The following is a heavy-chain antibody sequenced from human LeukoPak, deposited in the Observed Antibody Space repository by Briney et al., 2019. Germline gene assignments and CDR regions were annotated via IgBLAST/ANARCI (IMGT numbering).Heavy chain of an antibody. CDR3: ARIGQYNSAWTHFDD. V-gene: IGHV4-4*07. CDR2: FSVSGTT. Sequence: PSETLSLTCIVSGDSISRYYWSWVRQPAGEGLEWIGRFSVSGTTDYSPSLKSRVTISVDTSKNQFSLKLTYVTAADTAVYYCARIGQYNSAWTHFDDWGHGTLVTVSS. CDR1: GDSISRYY. J-gene: IGHJ4*01. D-gene: IGHD6-19*01.